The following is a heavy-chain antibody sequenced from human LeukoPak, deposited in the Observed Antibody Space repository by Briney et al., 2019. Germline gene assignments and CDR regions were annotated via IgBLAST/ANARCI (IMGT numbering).Heavy chain of an antibody. J-gene: IGHJ5*02. CDR1: GGSISSYY. Sequence: PSETLSLTCTVSGGSISSYYWSWIRQPAGKGLEWIGRIYTSGSTDYNPSLKSRVTMSVDTSKNQFSLKLSSVTAADTAVYYCARVGVYGDLNWFDPWGQGTLVTVSS. CDR2: IYTSGST. D-gene: IGHD4-17*01. CDR3: ARVGVYGDLNWFDP. V-gene: IGHV4-4*07.